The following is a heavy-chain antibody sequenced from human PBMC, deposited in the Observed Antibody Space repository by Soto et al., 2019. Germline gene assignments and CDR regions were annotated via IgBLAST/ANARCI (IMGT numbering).Heavy chain of an antibody. Sequence: PGGSLRLSCAASGFTFSSYEMNWVRQAPGKGLEWVSYISSSGSTIYYADSVKGRFTISRDNAKNSLYLQMNSLRAEDTAVYYCASSEGDYPFQFDYWGQGTLVTVSS. D-gene: IGHD4-17*01. V-gene: IGHV3-48*03. CDR3: ASSEGDYPFQFDY. J-gene: IGHJ4*02. CDR2: ISSSGSTI. CDR1: GFTFSSYE.